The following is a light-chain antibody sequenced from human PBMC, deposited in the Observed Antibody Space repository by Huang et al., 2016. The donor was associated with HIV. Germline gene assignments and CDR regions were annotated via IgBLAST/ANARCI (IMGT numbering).Light chain of an antibody. CDR1: QSVSSY. Sequence: EIVLTQSPATLSLSPGERATLSCRASQSVSSYLAWYQLKPGHAPRLLIYDTSNSATGIPAKFGGSGSGTDFTLTISSLEPEDFAVYYCQQRGDWPYTFGQGTKLEIK. CDR2: DTS. CDR3: QQRGDWPYT. V-gene: IGKV3-11*01. J-gene: IGKJ2*01.